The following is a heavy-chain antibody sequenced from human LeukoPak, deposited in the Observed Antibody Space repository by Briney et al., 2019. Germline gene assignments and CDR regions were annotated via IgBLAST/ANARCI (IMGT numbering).Heavy chain of an antibody. CDR3: AKDQRVYSHYFDY. D-gene: IGHD1-26*01. CDR2: ISGSGDST. V-gene: IGHV3-23*01. J-gene: IGHJ4*02. Sequence: PGGSLRLSCAAPGFTFSSYAMSWVRQAPGKGLEWVSAISGSGDSTYYADSVKGRFTISRDNSKNTLYLQMNSLRAEDTAVYYCAKDQRVYSHYFDYWGQGTLVTVSS. CDR1: GFTFSSYA.